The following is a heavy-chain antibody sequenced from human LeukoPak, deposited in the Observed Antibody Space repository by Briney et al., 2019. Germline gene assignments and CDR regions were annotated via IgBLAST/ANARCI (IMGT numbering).Heavy chain of an antibody. CDR3: ARGSAGFGHYYYYMDV. CDR1: GGSFSGYY. Sequence: SETLSLTCAVYGGSFSGYYWSWIRQPPGKGLEWIGEINHSGSTNYNPSLKSRVTISVDTSKSQFSLKLSSVTAADTAVYYCARGSAGFGHYYYYMDVWGKGTTVTVSS. J-gene: IGHJ6*03. CDR2: INHSGST. D-gene: IGHD3-10*01. V-gene: IGHV4-34*01.